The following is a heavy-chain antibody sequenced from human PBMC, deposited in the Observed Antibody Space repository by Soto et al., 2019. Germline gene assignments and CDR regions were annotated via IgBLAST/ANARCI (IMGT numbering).Heavy chain of an antibody. V-gene: IGHV4-4*02. D-gene: IGHD1-7*01. CDR2: IYHSGNT. CDR1: GGSISSSHW. CDR3: ARDISGTTPFDY. Sequence: QVQLQESGPGLVKPSGTLSLTCAVSGGSISSSHWWSWVRQSPGKGLEWIGEIYHSGNTHYNPSLNGRVAISVDTSKNQFSLDLSSVTVADTAISHCARDISGTTPFDYWGPGTLVSVSS. J-gene: IGHJ4*02.